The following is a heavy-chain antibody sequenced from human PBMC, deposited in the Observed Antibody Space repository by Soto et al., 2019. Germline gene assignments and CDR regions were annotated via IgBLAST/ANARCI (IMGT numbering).Heavy chain of an antibody. Sequence: PSETLSLTCTVSGGSISSGGYYWSWIRQHPGKGLEWIGYIYYSGSTYYNPSLKSRVTISVDTSKNQFSLKLSPVTAADTAVYYCARDRYYYDSSGYYYPRGYYYYGMDVWGQGTTVTVSS. D-gene: IGHD3-22*01. CDR3: ARDRYYYDSSGYYYPRGYYYYGMDV. J-gene: IGHJ6*02. CDR2: IYYSGST. V-gene: IGHV4-31*03. CDR1: GGSISSGGYY.